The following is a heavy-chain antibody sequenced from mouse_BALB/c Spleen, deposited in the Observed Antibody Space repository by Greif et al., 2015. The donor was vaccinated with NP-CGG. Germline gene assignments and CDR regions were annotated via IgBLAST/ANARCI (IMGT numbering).Heavy chain of an antibody. Sequence: QVQLKDSGAELVRPGVSVKISCKGSGYTFTDYAMHWVEQSHAKSLEWIGVISTYYGDASYNQKFKGKATMTVDKSSSTAYMELARLTPEDSAIYYCARRAYYGSSPYWYFDVWGAGTTVTVSS. J-gene: IGHJ1*01. CDR1: GYTFTDYA. D-gene: IGHD1-1*01. V-gene: IGHV1S137*01. CDR3: ARRAYYGSSPYWYFDV. CDR2: ISTYYGDA.